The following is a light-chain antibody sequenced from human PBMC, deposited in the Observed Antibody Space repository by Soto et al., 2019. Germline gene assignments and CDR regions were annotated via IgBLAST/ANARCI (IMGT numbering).Light chain of an antibody. J-gene: IGKJ5*01. CDR3: QQYTKGPPIT. Sequence: EIVMTQSPATLSVSPGERVTMSCRASQSVGSNLAWYQQKPGQVPRLLIYGSSTRATGFPGRFSGSGSGTEFTLTISSLQSEDFAVYYCQQYTKGPPITFGQGTRLE. V-gene: IGKV3-15*01. CDR2: GSS. CDR1: QSVGSN.